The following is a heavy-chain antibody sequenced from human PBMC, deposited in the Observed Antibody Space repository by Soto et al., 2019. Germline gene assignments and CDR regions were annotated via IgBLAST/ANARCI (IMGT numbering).Heavy chain of an antibody. J-gene: IGHJ6*02. D-gene: IGHD3-10*01. CDR2: IYPGDSDT. CDR3: ASSLLWFGEPKANYYYYGMDV. CDR1: GYSLTSYW. Sequence: GESLKISCKGSGYSLTSYWIGWVRQMPGKGLEWMGIIYPGDSDTRYSPSFQGQVTISADKSISTAYLQWSSLKASDTAMYYCASSLLWFGEPKANYYYYGMDVWGQGTTVTVSS. V-gene: IGHV5-51*01.